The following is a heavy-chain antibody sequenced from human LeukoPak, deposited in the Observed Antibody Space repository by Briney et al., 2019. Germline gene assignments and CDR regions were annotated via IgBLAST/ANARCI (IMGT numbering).Heavy chain of an antibody. CDR1: GFTFSSYA. J-gene: IGHJ4*02. CDR2: ISYDGGNK. Sequence: GRSLRLSCAASGFTFSSYAMHWVRQAPGKGLEWVAVISYDGGNKYYADSVKGRFTISRDNSKNTLYLQMNSLRAEDTAVYYCAKDGDSTDLFYFDYWGQGTLVSVSS. CDR3: AKDGDSTDLFYFDY. V-gene: IGHV3-30-3*01. D-gene: IGHD6-13*01.